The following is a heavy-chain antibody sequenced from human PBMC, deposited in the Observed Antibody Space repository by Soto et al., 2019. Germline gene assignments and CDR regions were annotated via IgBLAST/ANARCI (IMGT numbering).Heavy chain of an antibody. CDR3: AKHIVVVVAATPTWFDP. CDR1: GFTFSSYA. J-gene: IGHJ5*02. CDR2: ISGSGGST. V-gene: IGHV3-23*01. D-gene: IGHD2-15*01. Sequence: EVQLLESGGGLVQPGGSLRLSCAASGFTFSSYAMSWVRQAPGKGLEWVSAISGSGGSTYYADSVKGRFTISRDNSKNTLYLQMNSLRAEYTAVYYCAKHIVVVVAATPTWFDPWGQGTLVTVSS.